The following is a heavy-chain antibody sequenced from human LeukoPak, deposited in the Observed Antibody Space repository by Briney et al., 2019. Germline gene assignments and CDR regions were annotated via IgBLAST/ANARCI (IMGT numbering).Heavy chain of an antibody. J-gene: IGHJ4*02. D-gene: IGHD5-24*01. CDR2: IYWDDDK. CDR3: AHSRRWLHNPLMGDFDY. V-gene: IGHV2-5*02. CDR1: GFSLNTSGVG. Sequence: ESGPTLVNPTQTLTLTCTFPGFSLNTSGVGVGWIRQPPGKALEWPALIYWDDDKRYSPSLKTRLTITKDTSKNQVVLTMTNMDPVDTATYYCAHSRRWLHNPLMGDFDYWGQGTLVTVSS.